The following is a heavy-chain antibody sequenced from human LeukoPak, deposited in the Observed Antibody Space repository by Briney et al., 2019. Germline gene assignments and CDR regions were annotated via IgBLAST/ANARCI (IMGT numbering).Heavy chain of an antibody. J-gene: IGHJ1*01. V-gene: IGHV5-51*01. CDR3: ARSDSSGTARGIQY. CDR1: GYSFASYW. Sequence: PGESLKISCKGSGYSFASYWIGWVRQMPGKGLEWMGTIDPGDSDTRYSPSFQGQVTISADTSISTAYLQWSSLKASDTAMYYCARSDSSGTARGIQYWGQGTLVTVSS. D-gene: IGHD3-22*01. CDR2: IDPGDSDT.